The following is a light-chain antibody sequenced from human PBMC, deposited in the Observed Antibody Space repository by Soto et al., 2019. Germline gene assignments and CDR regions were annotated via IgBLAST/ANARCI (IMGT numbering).Light chain of an antibody. V-gene: IGLV1-44*01. CDR3: AAWDDSLNGLDV. J-gene: IGLJ1*01. CDR2: SDN. Sequence: QSVLPQPPSASGTPGQRVTISCSGSSSNIGSNSVNWYQQLPGTAPKLLIYSDNQRPSGVPDRFSGSKSGTSASLAISGLQSEDEADYYCAAWDDSLNGLDVFGTGTKLTVL. CDR1: SSNIGSNS.